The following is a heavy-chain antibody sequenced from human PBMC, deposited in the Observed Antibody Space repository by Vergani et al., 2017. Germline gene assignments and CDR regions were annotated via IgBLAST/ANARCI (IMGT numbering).Heavy chain of an antibody. CDR3: AKARDPNCKGGNCYSYYYGLDL. CDR1: GFTFSSYW. D-gene: IGHD2-21*01. J-gene: IGHJ6*02. V-gene: IGHV3-7*01. Sequence: EVQLVESGGGLVQPGGSLRLSCAASGFTFSSYWMSWVRQAPGKGLEWVANIKQDGSEKYYVDSVKGRFTISRDNAKNSLYLQMNSLRAEDTAVYYCAKARDPNCKGGNCYSYYYGLDLWGQGTTVTVSS. CDR2: IKQDGSEK.